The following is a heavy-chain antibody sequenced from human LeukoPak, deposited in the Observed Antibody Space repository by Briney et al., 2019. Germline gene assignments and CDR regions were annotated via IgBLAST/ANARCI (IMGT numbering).Heavy chain of an antibody. CDR3: ARESGSMRWFDP. J-gene: IGHJ5*02. CDR2: MSTSGNS. Sequence: SETLSLTCTVSGGSISGYYWSWLRQPAGKGLEWIGRMSTSGNSNYIPSLVSRVTMSVDTPKNQFSLNLSSVTAADTAVYYCARESGSMRWFDPWGQGTLVTVSS. D-gene: IGHD6-25*01. V-gene: IGHV4-4*07. CDR1: GGSISGYY.